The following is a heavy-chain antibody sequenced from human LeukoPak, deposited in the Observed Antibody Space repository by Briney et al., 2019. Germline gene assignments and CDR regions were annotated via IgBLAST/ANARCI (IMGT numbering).Heavy chain of an antibody. Sequence: KTSETLSLTCTVSGGSISSYYWSWIRQPPGKGLEWIGYIYYSGSTNYNPSLKSRVTISVDTSKNQFSLKLSSVTAADTAVYYCARVGRRDWYFDLWGRGTLVTVSS. CDR3: ARVGRRDWYFDL. D-gene: IGHD1-26*01. CDR1: GGSISSYY. J-gene: IGHJ2*01. CDR2: IYYSGST. V-gene: IGHV4-59*08.